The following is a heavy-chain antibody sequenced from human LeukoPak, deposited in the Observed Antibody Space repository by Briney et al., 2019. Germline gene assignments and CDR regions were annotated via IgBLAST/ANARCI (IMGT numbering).Heavy chain of an antibody. CDR2: INPNSGGT. CDR3: ARRHYYYMDV. CDR1: GYTFTGYY. V-gene: IGHV1-2*02. J-gene: IGHJ6*03. Sequence: ASGKVSCKASGYTFTGYYMHWVRQAPGQGLEWMGWINPNSGGTNHAQKSQGRVTMTRDTSISTAYMELSRLRSDDTAVYYCARRHYYYMDVWGKGTTVTVSS.